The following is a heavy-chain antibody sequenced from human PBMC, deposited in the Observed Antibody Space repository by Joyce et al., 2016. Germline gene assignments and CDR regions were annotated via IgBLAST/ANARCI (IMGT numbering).Heavy chain of an antibody. Sequence: EVQLVESGGGFVQPGGSLRLSCAASGFSFRTFSMNWVRQAPGKGLEWLAYISMISNNIHYADSVKGRFTISRDNAQNSVHLQMNSLRDDDTGVYYCARELGGTRALDRWGQGTLVTVSS. CDR1: GFSFRTFS. D-gene: IGHD3-16*01. CDR2: ISMISNNI. V-gene: IGHV3-48*02. J-gene: IGHJ4*02. CDR3: ARELGGTRALDR.